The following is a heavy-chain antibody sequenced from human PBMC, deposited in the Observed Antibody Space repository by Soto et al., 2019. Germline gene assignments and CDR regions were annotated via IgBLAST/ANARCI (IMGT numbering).Heavy chain of an antibody. CDR3: ARSCLYVNSGYNSGASLDV. J-gene: IGHJ6*02. CDR2: ISSSSSYI. V-gene: IGHV3-21*01. CDR1: EFTFSSYS. Sequence: GGSLRLSCAASEFTFSSYSMNWVRQAPGKGLEWVSSISSSSSYIYYADSVKGRFTISRDNAKNSLYLQMNSLRAEDTAVYYSARSCLYVNSGYNSGASLDVWGQGTPVTVS. D-gene: IGHD3-22*01.